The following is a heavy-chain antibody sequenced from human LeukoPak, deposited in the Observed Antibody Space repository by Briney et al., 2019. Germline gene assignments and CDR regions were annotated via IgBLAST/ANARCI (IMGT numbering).Heavy chain of an antibody. Sequence: PGGSLRLSCAASGFSFSDSAMHWVRQAPGKGLEGVALISYDGSQKFYADSVKGRFTISRDNSKNTLFLEVNSLRGEAPSIYSCVKASTNDFARSQYDGDNWFDPWGQGTLVTVSS. J-gene: IGHJ5*02. CDR2: ISYDGSQK. CDR3: VKASTNDFARSQYDGDNWFDP. CDR1: GFSFSDSA. D-gene: IGHD2-8*01. V-gene: IGHV3-30*18.